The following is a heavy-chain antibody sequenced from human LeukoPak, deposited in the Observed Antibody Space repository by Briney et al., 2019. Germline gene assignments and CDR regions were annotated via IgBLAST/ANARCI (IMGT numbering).Heavy chain of an antibody. J-gene: IGHJ4*02. CDR3: ARNRRVVVPAALGY. CDR2: MNPNSGNT. CDR1: GYTFTSYD. V-gene: IGHV1-8*01. D-gene: IGHD2-2*01. Sequence: GASVKVPCKASGYTFTSYDINWVRQATGQGLEWMGWMNPNSGNTGYAQKFQGRVTMTRNTSISTAYMELSSLRSEDTAVYYCARNRRVVVPAALGYWGQGTLVTVSS.